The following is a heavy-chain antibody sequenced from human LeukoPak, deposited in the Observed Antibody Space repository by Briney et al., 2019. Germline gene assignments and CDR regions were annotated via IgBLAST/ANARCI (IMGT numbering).Heavy chain of an antibody. CDR2: ISSSGSTI. V-gene: IGHV3-11*04. CDR1: GFTFSDYY. CDR3: ARAGFGELLVAAFDI. Sequence: GGSLRLSCAASGFTFSDYYMSWIRQAPGKGLEGVSYISSSGSTIYYADSLKGRFTISRDNAKKSLYLQMNSLRVEDTAVYYCARAGFGELLVAAFDIWGQGTMVTVSS. D-gene: IGHD1-26*01. J-gene: IGHJ3*02.